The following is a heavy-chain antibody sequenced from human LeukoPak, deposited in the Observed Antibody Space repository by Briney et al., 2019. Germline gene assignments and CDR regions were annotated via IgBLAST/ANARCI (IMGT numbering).Heavy chain of an antibody. Sequence: PGGSLRLSCAASGFTFSSYAMSWVRQAPGKGLEWVSAISGSGGSTYYADSVKGRFTISRDNSKKTLYLQMNSLRAEDTAVYYCARQLGYCSDGSCYFDYWGQGTLVTVSS. V-gene: IGHV3-23*01. CDR1: GFTFSSYA. CDR2: ISGSGGST. D-gene: IGHD2-15*01. CDR3: ARQLGYCSDGSCYFDY. J-gene: IGHJ4*02.